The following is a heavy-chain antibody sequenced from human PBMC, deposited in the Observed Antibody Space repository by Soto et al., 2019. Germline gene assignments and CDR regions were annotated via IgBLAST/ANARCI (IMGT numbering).Heavy chain of an antibody. CDR2: VRSDGSNK. D-gene: IGHD1-26*01. J-gene: IGHJ4*02. Sequence: QVQLVESGGGVVQPGRSLRLSCAASGFTFSSYGMHWVRQAPGKGLEWVVVVRSDGSNKYYADSVKGRFTISRDNSKNTLYLQMNSLRAEDTALYYCARDPFRRIVGSTDLDYWGQGTLVTVSS. CDR1: GFTFSSYG. CDR3: ARDPFRRIVGSTDLDY. V-gene: IGHV3-33*01.